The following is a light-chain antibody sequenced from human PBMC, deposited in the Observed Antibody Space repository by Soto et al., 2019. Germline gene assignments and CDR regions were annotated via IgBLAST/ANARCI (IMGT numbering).Light chain of an antibody. Sequence: SYELTQPPSVSGSPGQTASITCSGDKLGNKYPCWYQQKPAQSPVLIIYQGSKRPSGIPERFSASNSGNTATLTISGTQAVDEAAYYCQAWDSSNSVVFGGGTKLTVL. CDR1: KLGNKY. CDR2: QGS. J-gene: IGLJ2*01. V-gene: IGLV3-1*01. CDR3: QAWDSSNSVV.